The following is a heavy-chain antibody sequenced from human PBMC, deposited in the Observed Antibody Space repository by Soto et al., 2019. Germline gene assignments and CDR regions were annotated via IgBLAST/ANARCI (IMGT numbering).Heavy chain of an antibody. J-gene: IGHJ4*02. CDR2: IYYSGST. V-gene: IGHV4-39*01. D-gene: IGHD3-3*01. CDR3: AITGYDFWSGYYVDY. CDR1: GGSISSSSYY. Sequence: QLQLQESGPGLVKPSETLSLTCTVSGGSISSSSYYWGWIRQPPGKGLEWIGRIYYSGSTYYNPSLKSRVTISVDTSKNQFSLKLSSVTAADTAVYYCAITGYDFWSGYYVDYWGQGTLVTVSS.